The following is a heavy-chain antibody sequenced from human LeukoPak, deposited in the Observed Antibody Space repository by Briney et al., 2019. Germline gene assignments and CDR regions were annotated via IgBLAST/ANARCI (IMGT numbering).Heavy chain of an antibody. CDR3: ARGASSSKDYYYGMDV. J-gene: IGHJ6*02. Sequence: GGSLRLSCAASGFTFSSYGMHWVRQAPGKGLEWVAVIWYDGSNKYYADSVKGRFTISRDNSKTTLYLQMNSPRAEDTAVYYCARGASSSKDYYYGMDVWGQGTTVTVSS. V-gene: IGHV3-33*01. CDR1: GFTFSSYG. CDR2: IWYDGSNK. D-gene: IGHD6-6*01.